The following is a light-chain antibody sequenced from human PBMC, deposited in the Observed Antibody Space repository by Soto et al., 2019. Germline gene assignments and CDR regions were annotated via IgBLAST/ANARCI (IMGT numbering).Light chain of an antibody. J-gene: IGLJ3*02. CDR2: DVS. CDR1: SSDVGGHKY. Sequence: QSALTQPRSVSGSPGQSVIISCTGTSSDVGGHKYVSWYQQHPGKAPKLVIYDVSERPSGVPDRFSGSKSGNTASLTISGLQAEDEAAYHCCSYAGSSVWVFGGGTKLTVL. CDR3: CSYAGSSVWV. V-gene: IGLV2-11*01.